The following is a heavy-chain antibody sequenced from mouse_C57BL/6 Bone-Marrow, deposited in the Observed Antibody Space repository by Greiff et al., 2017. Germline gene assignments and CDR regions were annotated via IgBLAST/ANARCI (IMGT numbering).Heavy chain of an antibody. Sequence: EVKLQESGPGLAKPSQTLSLTCSVTGYPITSDYWNWIRKFPGNKLEYMGYISYSGSTYYNPSLKSRISITRDTSKNQYYLQLNSVTTEDTATYYCARGYYPYYYAMDYWGQGTSVTVSS. CDR2: ISYSGST. V-gene: IGHV3-8*01. CDR1: GYPITSDY. D-gene: IGHD2-3*01. J-gene: IGHJ4*01. CDR3: ARGYYPYYYAMDY.